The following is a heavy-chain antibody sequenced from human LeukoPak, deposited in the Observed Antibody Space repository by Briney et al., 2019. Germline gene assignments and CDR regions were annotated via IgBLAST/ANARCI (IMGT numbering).Heavy chain of an antibody. V-gene: IGHV3-21*01. D-gene: IGHD6-13*01. J-gene: IGHJ4*02. Sequence: GGSLRLSCAASGFTFSSYSMNWVRQAPGKGREWVSSISSSSSYIYYADSVKGRFTISRDNAKNSLYLQMNSLRAEDTAVYYCAREPGIAAAGSFDYWGQGTLVTVPS. CDR2: ISSSSSYI. CDR3: AREPGIAAAGSFDY. CDR1: GFTFSSYS.